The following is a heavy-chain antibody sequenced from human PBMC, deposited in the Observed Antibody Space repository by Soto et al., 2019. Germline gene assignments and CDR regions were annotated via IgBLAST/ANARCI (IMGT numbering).Heavy chain of an antibody. Sequence: ASVKVSCKASGYTFTGYYMHWVRQAPGQGLEWMEWINPNSGGTNYAQKFQGWVTMTRDTSISTAYMELSRLRSDDTAVYYCARVTLRIRGVDAFDIWGQGTMVTVSS. J-gene: IGHJ3*02. V-gene: IGHV1-2*04. CDR1: GYTFTGYY. CDR3: ARVTLRIRGVDAFDI. CDR2: INPNSGGT. D-gene: IGHD4-4*01.